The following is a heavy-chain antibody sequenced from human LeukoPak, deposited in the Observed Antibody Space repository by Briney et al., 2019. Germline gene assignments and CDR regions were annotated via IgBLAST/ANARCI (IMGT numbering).Heavy chain of an antibody. J-gene: IGHJ4*02. Sequence: PGGSLRLSCAASGFTFSRYWMTWVRQAPGKGLEWVGRIRNKAKSYTTEYAASVKGRFTISRDDSKNSLYLQMNSLKTEDTAVYYCARVVAAVGSDYFDCGGQGTQVTVSS. CDR2: IRNKAKSYTT. V-gene: IGHV3-72*01. CDR1: GFTFSRYW. D-gene: IGHD6-13*01. CDR3: ARVVAAVGSDYFDC.